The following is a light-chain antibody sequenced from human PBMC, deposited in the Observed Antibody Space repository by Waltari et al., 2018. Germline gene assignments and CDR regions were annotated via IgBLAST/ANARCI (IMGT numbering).Light chain of an antibody. CDR1: ALPTNY. J-gene: IGLJ3*02. CDR3: YSTDSSSFPL. V-gene: IGLV3-10*01. CDR2: EDN. Sequence: SHELTQPPSVSVSPGQTARITCAGDALPTNYIYWYRQKSGQAPVMLIYEDNKRPSGIPGLFSGSSSGTLATLTVSGAVVEDEGDYYCYSTDSSSFPLFGGGTRLTVL.